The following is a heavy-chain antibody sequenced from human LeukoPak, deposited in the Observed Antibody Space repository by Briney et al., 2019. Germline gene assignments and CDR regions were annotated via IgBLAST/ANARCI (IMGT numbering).Heavy chain of an antibody. D-gene: IGHD1-26*01. J-gene: IGHJ4*02. CDR3: ARDRGSYYDY. CDR1: GFKFSSYS. CDR2: IKQDGSEK. Sequence: GGSLRLSCAASGFKFSSYSMKWVRQAPGKGLEWVANIKQDGSEKYYVDSVKGRFTISRDNAKNSLYLQMNSLRAEDTAVYYCARDRGSYYDYWGQGTLVTVSS. V-gene: IGHV3-7*01.